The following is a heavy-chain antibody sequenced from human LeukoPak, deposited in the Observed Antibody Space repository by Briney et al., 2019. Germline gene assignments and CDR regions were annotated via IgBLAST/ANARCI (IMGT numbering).Heavy chain of an antibody. V-gene: IGHV4-39*07. J-gene: IGHJ4*02. CDR3: ARGPRPTFDY. CDR2: IYYSGST. Sequence: SETLSLTCTVSGGSISSSSYYWGWIRQPPGKGLEWIGSIYYSGSTYYNPSLKSRVTISVDTSKNQFSLRLSSVTAADTAVYYCARGPRPTFDYWGQGTLVTVSS. CDR1: GGSISSSSYY.